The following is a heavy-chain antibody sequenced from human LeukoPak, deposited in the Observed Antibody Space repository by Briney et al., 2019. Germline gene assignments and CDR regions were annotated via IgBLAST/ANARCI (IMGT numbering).Heavy chain of an antibody. D-gene: IGHD3-3*01. CDR1: GGSISGYY. V-gene: IGHV4-59*01. J-gene: IGHJ3*02. Sequence: PSETLSLTCTVSGGSISGYYWSWIRQPPGKGLEWVGYISYSGSTNYNPSLKSRVTISVDTSKNQFSLKLSSVTAADTAIYYCARDAYYDYGNAFDIWGQGTMVTVSS. CDR3: ARDAYYDYGNAFDI. CDR2: ISYSGST.